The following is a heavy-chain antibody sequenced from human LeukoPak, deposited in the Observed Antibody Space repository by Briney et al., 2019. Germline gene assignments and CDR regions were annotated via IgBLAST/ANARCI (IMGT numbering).Heavy chain of an antibody. CDR2: IFYSGST. J-gene: IGHJ6*03. CDR3: ARVPYSTRLYYMDV. V-gene: IGHV4-39*07. D-gene: IGHD6-13*01. Sequence: PSETLSLTCTVSSGSITSGSHYWGWIRQPPGKGLEWIGSIFYSGSTYYNLSLKSRVTMSVDTSKNQFSLKLTSVTAADTAAYYCARVPYSTRLYYMDVWGKGTTVTVSS. CDR1: SGSITSGSHY.